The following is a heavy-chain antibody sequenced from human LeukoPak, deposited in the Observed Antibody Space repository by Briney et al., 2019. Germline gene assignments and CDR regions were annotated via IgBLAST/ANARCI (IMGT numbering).Heavy chain of an antibody. J-gene: IGHJ6*02. CDR1: GGSISSYY. V-gene: IGHV4-59*01. D-gene: IGHD2-15*01. CDR2: IYYSGST. CDR3: ARRNCSGGSCYYYYYGMDV. Sequence: SETLSLTCTVSGGSISSYYWSWIRQPPGKGLEWIGYIYYSGSTNYNPSLKSRVTISVDTSKNQFSLKLSSVTAADTAVCYCARRNCSGGSCYYYYYGMDVWGQGTTVTVSS.